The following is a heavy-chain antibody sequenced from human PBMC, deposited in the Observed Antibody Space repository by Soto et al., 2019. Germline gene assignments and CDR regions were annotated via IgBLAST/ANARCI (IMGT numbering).Heavy chain of an antibody. V-gene: IGHV3-30-3*01. D-gene: IGHD2-21*02. Sequence: GGSLRLSCAASGFTFSSYAMHWVRQAPGKGLEWVAVISYDGSNKYYADSVKGRFTISRDNSKNTLYLQMNSLRAEDTAVYYCARDLFPLGAYCGGDCSNTTYYYYGMDVWGQGTTVTVSS. CDR1: GFTFSSYA. J-gene: IGHJ6*02. CDR3: ARDLFPLGAYCGGDCSNTTYYYYGMDV. CDR2: ISYDGSNK.